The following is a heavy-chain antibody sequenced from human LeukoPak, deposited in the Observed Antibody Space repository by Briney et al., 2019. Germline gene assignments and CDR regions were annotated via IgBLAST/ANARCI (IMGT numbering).Heavy chain of an antibody. J-gene: IGHJ4*02. CDR1: GYTFTSYY. CDR3: ARDRYYESGGLLFESGY. D-gene: IGHD3-22*01. CDR2: INPSGGST. Sequence: ASVKVSCKASGYTFTSYYMHWVRQAPGQGLEWMGIINPSGGSTSYAQKFQGRVTITADGSATTAYMELSSLTSEDTAVYYCARDRYYESGGLLFESGYWGQGTLVTVSS. V-gene: IGHV1-46*01.